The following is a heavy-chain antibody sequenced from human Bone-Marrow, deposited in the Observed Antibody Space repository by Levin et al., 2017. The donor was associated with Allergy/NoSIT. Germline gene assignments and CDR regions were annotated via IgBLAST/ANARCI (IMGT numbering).Heavy chain of an antibody. D-gene: IGHD3-10*01. Sequence: SQTLSLTCAVYGGSFSGYYWNWIRQPPGKGLEWLGEINLSGNTNYNPFLKSRVTISMDTSKNQFSLRLTSVTAADTAVYYCARVQKGVIITSYYYYVDVWGEGTTVTVS. CDR2: INLSGNT. J-gene: IGHJ6*03. CDR3: ARVQKGVIITSYYYYVDV. CDR1: GGSFSGYY. V-gene: IGHV4-34*01.